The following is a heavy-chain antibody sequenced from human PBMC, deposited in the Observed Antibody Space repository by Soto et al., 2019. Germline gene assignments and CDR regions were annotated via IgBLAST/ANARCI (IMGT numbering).Heavy chain of an antibody. V-gene: IGHV1-18*01. CDR1: GYTFLRHG. Sequence: QVQLVPSGAEVKKPGASVKVSCETSGYTFLRHGISWVRQAPGQGLVWVGWTSAYTSKRVYSQQFQNKGNMTTDTSPNTAYLEMTSLKPDATAVYYCARDTLDMGYGDAEFDYWGQGTLGTVSS. D-gene: IGHD4-17*01. CDR2: TSAYTSKR. CDR3: ARDTLDMGYGDAEFDY. J-gene: IGHJ4*02.